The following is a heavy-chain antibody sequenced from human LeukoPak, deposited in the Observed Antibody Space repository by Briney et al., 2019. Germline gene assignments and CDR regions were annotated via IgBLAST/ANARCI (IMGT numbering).Heavy chain of an antibody. CDR1: GYSFTSYW. CDR3: ARRQASCTNGVCYTLYGMDV. D-gene: IGHD2-8*01. CDR2: IYPGDSDT. V-gene: IGHV5-51*01. J-gene: IGHJ6*02. Sequence: GESLKISCKGSGYSFTSYWIGWVRQMPGKGLEWMGIIYPGDSDTRYSPSFQGQVTTSADKSISTAYLQWRSLKASDTAMYYCARRQASCTNGVCYTLYGMDVWGQGTTVTVSS.